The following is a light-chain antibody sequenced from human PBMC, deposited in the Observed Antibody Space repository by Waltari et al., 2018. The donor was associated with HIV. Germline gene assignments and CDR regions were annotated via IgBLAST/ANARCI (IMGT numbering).Light chain of an antibody. CDR1: QSVYNC. J-gene: IGKJ2*01. CDR2: SVS. CDR3: QHFNSVPYT. V-gene: IGKV1-8*01. Sequence: AIQLTQSPSSLSASPGDRVVLTCRASQSVYNCLAWYQQKPGAAPRLLIYSVSSLQPGVPSRFSGSGSGTEFALTISSLQSEDFATYYCQHFNSVPYTFGQGTKVELK.